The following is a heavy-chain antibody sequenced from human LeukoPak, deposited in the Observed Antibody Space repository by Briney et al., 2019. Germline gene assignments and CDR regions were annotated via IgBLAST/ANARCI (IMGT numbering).Heavy chain of an antibody. V-gene: IGHV1-2*02. CDR1: GYTFTGYY. CDR2: INPNSGGT. J-gene: IGHJ4*02. CDR3: ARDPAPLWFGETHFDY. Sequence: ASVKVSCKASGYTFTGYYMHWVRQAPGQGLEWMGWINPNSGGTNYAQKFQGRVTMTRDTSISTAYMELSRLRSDDTAVYYCARDPAPLWFGETHFDYWGQGTLVTVSS. D-gene: IGHD3-10*01.